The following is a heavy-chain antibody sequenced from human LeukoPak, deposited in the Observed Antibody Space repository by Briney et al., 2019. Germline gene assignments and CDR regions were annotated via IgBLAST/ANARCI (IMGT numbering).Heavy chain of an antibody. V-gene: IGHV3-23*01. D-gene: IGHD1-1*01. Sequence: GGSLRLSCVASGFTFNHYAMSWVREAPGKGLEWVASVSDNGDGTIYPDSVKGRFTISRDNSRKTVLLEVNSLRVEDAATYYCARGWTTFHYWGQGALVTVSS. CDR3: ARGWTTFHY. J-gene: IGHJ4*02. CDR1: GFTFNHYA. CDR2: VSDNGDGT.